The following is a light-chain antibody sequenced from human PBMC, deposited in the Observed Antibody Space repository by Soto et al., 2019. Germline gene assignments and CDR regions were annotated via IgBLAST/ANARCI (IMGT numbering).Light chain of an antibody. CDR2: EVS. J-gene: IGLJ2*01. CDR3: SSYTSSSLGV. CDR1: GSDIGGYKY. Sequence: QSALTQPASVSGSTGQTITISCTGTGSDIGGYKYVSWYQQHPGKAPKLMIYEVSNRPSGVSNRFSGSKSGNTASLTISGLQAEDAADYYCSSYTSSSLGVFGGGTKLTVL. V-gene: IGLV2-14*01.